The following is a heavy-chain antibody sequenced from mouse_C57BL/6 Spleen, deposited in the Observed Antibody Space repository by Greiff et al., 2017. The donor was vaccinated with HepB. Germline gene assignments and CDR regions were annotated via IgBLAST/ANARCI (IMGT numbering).Heavy chain of an antibody. Sequence: QVQLQQPGAELVKPGASVKLSCKASGYTFTSYWMQWVKQRPGQGLEWIGEIDPSDSYTNYNQKFKGKATLAVDTSSSTAYMQLSSLTSADSAVYYCARSTSITPVVAHYFDYWGQGTTLTVSS. CDR2: IDPSDSYT. D-gene: IGHD1-1*01. CDR1: GYTFTSYW. CDR3: ARSTSITPVVAHYFDY. J-gene: IGHJ2*01. V-gene: IGHV1-50*01.